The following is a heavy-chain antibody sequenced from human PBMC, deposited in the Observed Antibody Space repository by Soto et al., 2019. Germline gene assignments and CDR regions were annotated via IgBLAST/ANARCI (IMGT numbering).Heavy chain of an antibody. CDR2: IKQDGSER. CDR1: GFTFSSYW. D-gene: IGHD2-15*01. Sequence: GGSLRLSCAASGFTFSSYWMSWVRQAPGKGLEWVANIKQDGSERYYVDSVKGRFTISKDIAKNSLYLQMNSLRAEDTAVYYCARFRWSNYYYYYMDVWGKGTTVTVSS. V-gene: IGHV3-7*01. CDR3: ARFRWSNYYYYYMDV. J-gene: IGHJ6*03.